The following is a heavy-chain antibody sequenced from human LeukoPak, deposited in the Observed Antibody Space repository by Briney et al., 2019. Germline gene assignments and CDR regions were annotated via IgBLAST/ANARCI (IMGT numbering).Heavy chain of an antibody. J-gene: IGHJ5*02. Sequence: ASQTLSLTCAVSGDSISSGGYSWSWIRQPPGKGLEWIGYIYHSGSTYYNPSLKSRVTISVDRSKNQFSLKLSSVTAADTAVYYCARDLPHYCSGGSXXTGFDP. D-gene: IGHD2-15*01. V-gene: IGHV4-30-2*01. CDR1: GDSISSGGYS. CDR3: ARDLPHYCSGGSXXTGFDP. CDR2: IYHSGST.